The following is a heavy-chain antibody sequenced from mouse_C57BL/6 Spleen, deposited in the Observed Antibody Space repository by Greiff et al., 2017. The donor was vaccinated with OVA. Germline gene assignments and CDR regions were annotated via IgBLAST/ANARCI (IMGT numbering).Heavy chain of an antibody. CDR1: GYAFSSYW. V-gene: IGHV1-80*01. CDR2: IYPGDGDT. CDR3: ARETGFDY. D-gene: IGHD4-1*01. J-gene: IGHJ2*01. Sequence: QVHVKQSGAELVKPGASVKISCKASGYAFSSYWMNWVKQRPGKGLEWIGQIYPGDGDTNYNGKFTGKATLTADKSSSTADMQLSSLTSEDSAVYFCARETGFDYWGQGTTLTVSS.